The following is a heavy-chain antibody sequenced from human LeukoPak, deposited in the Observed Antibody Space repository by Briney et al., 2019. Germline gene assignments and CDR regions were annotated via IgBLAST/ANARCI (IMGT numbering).Heavy chain of an antibody. CDR1: GFTFSSYG. CDR3: AKPAHYYDAWEYFQH. J-gene: IGHJ1*01. V-gene: IGHV3-23*01. CDR2: ISGSGGST. D-gene: IGHD3-22*01. Sequence: PGGTLRLSCAASGFTFSSYGMSWVRQAPGKGLEWVPAISGSGGSTYYADSVKGRFTISRDNSKNTLYLQMNSLRAEDTAVYYCAKPAHYYDAWEYFQHWGQGTLVTVSS.